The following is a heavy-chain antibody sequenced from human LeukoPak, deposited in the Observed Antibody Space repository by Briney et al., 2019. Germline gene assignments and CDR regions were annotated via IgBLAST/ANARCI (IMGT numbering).Heavy chain of an antibody. CDR3: ADILTGYYRY. CDR1: GFTFSSYA. Sequence: PGGSLRLSCSASGFTFSSYAMHWVRQAPGKGLEYVSAISSNGGSTYYADSVKGRFTISRDNSKNTLYLQMSSLRAEDTAVYYYADILTGYYRYWGQGTLVTVSS. D-gene: IGHD3-9*01. J-gene: IGHJ4*02. V-gene: IGHV3-64D*06. CDR2: ISSNGGST.